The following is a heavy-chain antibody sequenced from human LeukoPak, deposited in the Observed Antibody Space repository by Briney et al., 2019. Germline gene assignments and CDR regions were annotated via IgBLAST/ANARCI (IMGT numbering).Heavy chain of an antibody. CDR2: ISGSGVST. J-gene: IGHJ4*01. Sequence: PGGSLRLSCAASGFTFSSYAMSWVRQAPGKGLEWVSAISGSGVSTYYADSAKGRFTISRDNSKNTLHLEMNSLRAEDTAVYYCATVDYGGNSRRLFDYWGQGTLVTVSS. CDR1: GFTFSSYA. D-gene: IGHD4-23*01. CDR3: ATVDYGGNSRRLFDY. V-gene: IGHV3-23*01.